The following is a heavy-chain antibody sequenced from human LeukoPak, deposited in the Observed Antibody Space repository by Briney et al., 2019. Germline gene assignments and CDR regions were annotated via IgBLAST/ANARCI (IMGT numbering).Heavy chain of an antibody. Sequence: SETLSLTCAVYGGSFSGYYWSWIRQPPGKGLEWIGEINHSGSTNYNPSLKSRVTISVDTSKKQFSLKLSSVTAADTAVYYCALGRTYYYGSGSYYDYWGQGTLVTVSS. CDR2: INHSGST. V-gene: IGHV4-34*01. D-gene: IGHD3-10*01. CDR1: GGSFSGYY. CDR3: ALGRTYYYGSGSYYDY. J-gene: IGHJ4*02.